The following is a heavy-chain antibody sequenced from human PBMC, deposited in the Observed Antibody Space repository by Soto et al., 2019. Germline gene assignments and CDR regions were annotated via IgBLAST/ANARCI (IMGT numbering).Heavy chain of an antibody. CDR3: ARDRVVVPGWFDP. CDR1: GYTFGSYG. CDR2: ISAYNGNT. V-gene: IGHV1-18*01. D-gene: IGHD3-3*01. J-gene: IGHJ5*02. Sequence: QVQLVQSGAEVKKPGASVKVSCKASGYTFGSYGMTWVRQAPGQGLEWMGWISAYNGNTDYAQKFQGRVTLTTDTSTDTAYMELRSLRSADTAVYYCARDRVVVPGWFDPWGQGTLVTVSS.